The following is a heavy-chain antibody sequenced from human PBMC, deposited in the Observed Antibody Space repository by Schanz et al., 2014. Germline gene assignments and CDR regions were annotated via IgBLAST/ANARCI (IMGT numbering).Heavy chain of an antibody. J-gene: IGHJ4*02. V-gene: IGHV3-11*06. CDR3: VRDSFFAFDY. CDR2: INTGSNYI. CDR1: GFSFSDYY. D-gene: IGHD3-3*01. Sequence: QVHLLESGGGLVEPGGSLRLSCAASGFSFSDYYMSWIRQAPGKGLEWISFINTGSNYINYADSVKGRFTMSRDNAKNSVFLQMNSLRAEDTAVYYCVRDSFFAFDYWGQGTLVTVSS.